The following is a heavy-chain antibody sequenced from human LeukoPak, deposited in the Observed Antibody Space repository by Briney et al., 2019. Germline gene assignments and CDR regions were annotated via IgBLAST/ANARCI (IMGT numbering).Heavy chain of an antibody. V-gene: IGHV3-21*01. CDR1: GFTFSSYS. J-gene: IGHJ4*02. CDR2: ISSSSSYI. D-gene: IGHD3-3*01. Sequence: GGSLRLSCAASGFTFSSYSMNGVRQAPGKGLEWVSSISSSSSYIYYADSVKGRFTISRDNAKNSLYLQMNSLRAEDTAVYYCARDSSDFWSGYYFDYWGQGTLVTVSS. CDR3: ARDSSDFWSGYYFDY.